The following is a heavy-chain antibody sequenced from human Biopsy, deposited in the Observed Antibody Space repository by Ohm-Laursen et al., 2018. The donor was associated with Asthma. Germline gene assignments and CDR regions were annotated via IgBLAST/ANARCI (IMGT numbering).Heavy chain of an antibody. CDR3: ARGVDRVTGLLDHFDS. J-gene: IGHJ4*02. Sequence: TLSLTCTVSGDSITSGGRCWNWIRQHPGKGLEWIGYIHHSGTSYFNPSLKSRVSFSRDTSKNQFSLKLTSVTAAGTAVYYCARGVDRVTGLLDHFDSWGQGTLVTVSS. V-gene: IGHV4-31*03. CDR2: IHHSGTS. D-gene: IGHD2-21*02. CDR1: GDSITSGGRC.